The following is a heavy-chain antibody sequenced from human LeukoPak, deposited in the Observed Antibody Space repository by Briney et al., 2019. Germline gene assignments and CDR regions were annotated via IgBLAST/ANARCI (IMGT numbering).Heavy chain of an antibody. V-gene: IGHV4-59*01. CDR3: ARGYYDSSVLDP. Sequence: SETLSLTCTVSGGSISSYYWSWIRQPPGKGLEWIGYIYYGGSTNYNPSLKIRVTISVDTSKNQFSPKLSSVTAADTAVYYCARGYYDSSVLDPWGQGTLVTVSS. D-gene: IGHD3-22*01. CDR2: IYYGGST. CDR1: GGSISSYY. J-gene: IGHJ5*02.